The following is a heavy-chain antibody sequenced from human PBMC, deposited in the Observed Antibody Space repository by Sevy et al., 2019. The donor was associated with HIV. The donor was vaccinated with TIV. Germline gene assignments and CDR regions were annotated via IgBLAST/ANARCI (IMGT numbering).Heavy chain of an antibody. D-gene: IGHD2-21*01. Sequence: GGSLRLSCAASGFTFSSYSMNWVRQAPGKGLEWVSSISSSSSYIYYADSVKGRFTISRDNAKNSLYLQMNSLRAEDTAVYYCARICCGGDCYPAWWGQGTLVTVSS. CDR1: GFTFSSYS. J-gene: IGHJ4*02. CDR2: ISSSSSYI. CDR3: ARICCGGDCYPAW. V-gene: IGHV3-21*01.